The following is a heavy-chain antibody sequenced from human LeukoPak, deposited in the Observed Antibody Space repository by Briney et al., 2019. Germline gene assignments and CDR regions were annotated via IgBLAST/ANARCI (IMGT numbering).Heavy chain of an antibody. Sequence: LPGGSLRLSCAASGFTFSTYAMHWVRQAPGKGLEWVAVISYDGSNKYYADSVKGRFTISRDNSKNTLYLQMNSLRAEDTAVYYCARDGEQIVVVPAAIPYWGQGTLVTVSS. V-gene: IGHV3-30-3*01. CDR2: ISYDGSNK. J-gene: IGHJ4*02. CDR3: ARDGEQIVVVPAAIPY. CDR1: GFTFSTYA. D-gene: IGHD2-2*01.